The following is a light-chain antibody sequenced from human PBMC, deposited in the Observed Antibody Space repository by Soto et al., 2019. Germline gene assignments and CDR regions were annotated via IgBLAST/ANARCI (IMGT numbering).Light chain of an antibody. Sequence: QPVLTQPPSASGTSGQRVTISCSGSSSNIGSNYVYWYQQLPGTAPKLLIYRNNQRPSGVPDRFSGSKSGTSASLAISGLRSEDEADYYCAAWDDSLRGVVFGGGTKLTVL. CDR3: AAWDDSLRGVV. J-gene: IGLJ2*01. CDR2: RNN. V-gene: IGLV1-47*01. CDR1: SSNIGSNY.